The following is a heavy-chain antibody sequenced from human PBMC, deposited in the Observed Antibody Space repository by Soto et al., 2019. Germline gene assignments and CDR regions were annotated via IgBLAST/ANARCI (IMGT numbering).Heavy chain of an antibody. CDR3: AKDPNTVLLGGFEF. J-gene: IGHJ1*01. D-gene: IGHD2-15*01. V-gene: IGHV3-23*01. CDR1: GFTFSSYT. CDR2: VSGTGTRT. Sequence: GGSLRLSCAASGFTFSSYTMSWVRQAPGKGLEWVSGVSGTGTRTYYADSVKGRFTISRDNSESTLSLQMNSLRDEDTAVYYCAKDPNTVLLGGFEFGGQRTMVTVSS.